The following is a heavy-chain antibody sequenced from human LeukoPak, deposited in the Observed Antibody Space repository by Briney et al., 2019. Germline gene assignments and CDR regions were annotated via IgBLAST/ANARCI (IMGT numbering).Heavy chain of an antibody. J-gene: IGHJ6*02. Sequence: GGSLRLSCAASGFTFSSYAMSWVRQAPGKGLEWVSAISGSGGSTYYADSVKGRFTISRDNSKNTLYLQMNSLRAEDTAVYYCAKAIDIVVVVAADHYYYGMDVWGQGTTVAVSS. D-gene: IGHD2-15*01. CDR3: AKAIDIVVVVAADHYYYGMDV. CDR1: GFTFSSYA. CDR2: ISGSGGST. V-gene: IGHV3-23*01.